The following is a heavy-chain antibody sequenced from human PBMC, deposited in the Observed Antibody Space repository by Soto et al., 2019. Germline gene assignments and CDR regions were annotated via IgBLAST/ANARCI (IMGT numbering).Heavy chain of an antibody. CDR3: ARGLPRVIFGVVHARFGYYFVY. J-gene: IGHJ4*02. CDR2: INHSGST. D-gene: IGHD3-3*01. V-gene: IGHV4-34*01. CDR1: GGSFSGYY. Sequence: ASETLSLTCAVYGGSFSGYYWSWIRQPPGKGLEWIGEINHSGSTNYNPSLKSRVTISVDTSKNQFSLKLSSVTAADTAVYYCARGLPRVIFGVVHARFGYYFVYWGQGALVTVSS.